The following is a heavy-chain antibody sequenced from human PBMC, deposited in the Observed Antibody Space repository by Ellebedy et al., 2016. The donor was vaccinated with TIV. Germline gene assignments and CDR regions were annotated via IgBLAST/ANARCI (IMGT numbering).Heavy chain of an antibody. CDR3: ATGGGDY. CDR2: IYYSGST. J-gene: IGHJ4*02. Sequence: MPGGSLRLSCTVSGVAIGSYYWSWIRQPPRKGLEWIGYIYYSGSTNYNPSLKSRVTISVDTSKNPFSLKLSSVTDADTAVYYCATGGGDYWGQGTLVTVSS. V-gene: IGHV4-59*08. D-gene: IGHD1-14*01. CDR1: GVAIGSYY.